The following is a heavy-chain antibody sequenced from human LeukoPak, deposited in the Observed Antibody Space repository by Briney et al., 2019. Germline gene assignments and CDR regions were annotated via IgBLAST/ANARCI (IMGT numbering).Heavy chain of an antibody. V-gene: IGHV3-21*01. Sequence: PGGSLRLSCAASGFTFSSYSMNWVRQAPGKGLEWVSSISSSSSYIYYADSVKGRFTISRDNAKNSLYLQMNSLRAEDTAVYYCARAPLYGSGSYRFDYWGQGTLVTVSS. CDR1: GFTFSSYS. CDR2: ISSSSSYI. CDR3: ARAPLYGSGSYRFDY. D-gene: IGHD3-10*01. J-gene: IGHJ4*02.